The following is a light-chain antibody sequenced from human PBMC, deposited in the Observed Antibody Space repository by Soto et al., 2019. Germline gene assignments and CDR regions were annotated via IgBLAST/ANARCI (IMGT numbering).Light chain of an antibody. Sequence: PGESATLSCRASQTVRSDYLAWYRQSPGQPPRLLIFEASSRAPGIPDRFGGSGSGTDFTLTIRSLEPEDFAVYYCQQYGSSSTFGQGTRVDTK. V-gene: IGKV3-20*01. J-gene: IGKJ1*01. CDR1: QTVRSDY. CDR2: EAS. CDR3: QQYGSSST.